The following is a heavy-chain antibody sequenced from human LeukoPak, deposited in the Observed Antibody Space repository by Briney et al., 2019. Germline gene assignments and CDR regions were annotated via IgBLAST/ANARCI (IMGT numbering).Heavy chain of an antibody. CDR1: GGSISGYY. CDR3: ARINYFDSGGFFYDDY. CDR2: VYYSGST. J-gene: IGHJ4*02. Sequence: PSETLSLTCIVSGGSISGYYWSWIRQPPGKGLEWIGFVYYSGSTNYNPSLKSRVTISVDTSKNQFSLKLRSVTAADTAVYYCARINYFDSGGFFYDDYWGQGTLVTVSS. D-gene: IGHD3-22*01. V-gene: IGHV4-59*01.